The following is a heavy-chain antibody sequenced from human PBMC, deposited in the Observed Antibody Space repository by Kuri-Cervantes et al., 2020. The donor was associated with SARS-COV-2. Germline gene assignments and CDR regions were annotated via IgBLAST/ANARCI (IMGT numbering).Heavy chain of an antibody. CDR1: GGSISSYY. V-gene: IGHV4-59*12. CDR3: TTEGLKQWPAGGYFDY. D-gene: IGHD6-19*01. CDR2: IYYSGST. Sequence: SETLSLTCTVSGGSISSYYWSWIRQPPGKGLEWIGYIYYSGSTNYNPSLKSRVTISVDTSKNQFSLKLSSVTAADTAVYYCTTEGLKQWPAGGYFDYWGQGTLVTVSS. J-gene: IGHJ4*02.